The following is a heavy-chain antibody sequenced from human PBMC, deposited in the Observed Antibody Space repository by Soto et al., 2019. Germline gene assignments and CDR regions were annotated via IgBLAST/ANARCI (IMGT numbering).Heavy chain of an antibody. Sequence: QVPLVQSGAEVKKPGASVKVSCKASGYTFTSYAMHWVRQAPGQRLEWMGWINAGNGNTKYSQKFQGRVTITRDTSASTAYMELSSLRSEDTAVYYCARDTVSYDFWSGYLRRGAYYYYGMDVWGQGTTVTVSS. CDR1: GYTFTSYA. V-gene: IGHV1-3*01. CDR3: ARDTVSYDFWSGYLRRGAYYYYGMDV. J-gene: IGHJ6*02. D-gene: IGHD3-3*01. CDR2: INAGNGNT.